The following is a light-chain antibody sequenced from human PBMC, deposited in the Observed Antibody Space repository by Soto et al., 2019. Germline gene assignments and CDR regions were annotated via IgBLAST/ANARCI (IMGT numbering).Light chain of an antibody. J-gene: IGLJ1*01. CDR1: SSDVGGYNY. Sequence: QSALTQPRSVSGSPGQSLTISCTGTSSDVGGYNYVSWYQQYPGKVPKLMIYDVTKRPSGVPDRFSGSKSGNTASLTISGLQAEYEADYYCCSHAGSYTYVFGXGTMVTVL. CDR2: DVT. CDR3: CSHAGSYTYV. V-gene: IGLV2-11*01.